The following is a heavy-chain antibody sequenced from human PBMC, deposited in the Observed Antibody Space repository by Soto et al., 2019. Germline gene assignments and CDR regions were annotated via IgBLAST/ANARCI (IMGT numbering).Heavy chain of an antibody. J-gene: IGHJ4*02. CDR3: ARSRPSMIVEVINPFDY. CDR2: IYYSGST. CDR1: GGSISSSSYY. V-gene: IGHV4-39*01. D-gene: IGHD3-22*01. Sequence: QLQLQESGPGLVKPSETLSLTCTVSGGSISSSSYYWGWIRQPPGKGLERIGSIYYSGSTYYNPSLRSRVTISVDTSKNQFSLRLSSVTAADTAVYYCARSRPSMIVEVINPFDYWGQGTLVTVSS.